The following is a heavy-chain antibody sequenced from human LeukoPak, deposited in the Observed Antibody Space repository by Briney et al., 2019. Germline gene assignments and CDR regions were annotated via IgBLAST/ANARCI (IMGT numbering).Heavy chain of an antibody. J-gene: IGHJ4*02. D-gene: IGHD3-22*01. Sequence: ASVKVSCKASGYTFTSYGISWVRQAPGQGLGWMGWISAYNGNTNYAQKLQGRVTMTTDTSTSTAYMELRSLRSDDTAVYYCARVGATYYYDSSGYYAGFWGQGTLVTVSS. V-gene: IGHV1-18*01. CDR2: ISAYNGNT. CDR1: GYTFTSYG. CDR3: ARVGATYYYDSSGYYAGF.